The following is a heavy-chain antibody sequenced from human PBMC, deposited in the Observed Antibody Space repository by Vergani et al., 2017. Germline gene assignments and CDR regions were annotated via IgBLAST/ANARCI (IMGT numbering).Heavy chain of an antibody. V-gene: IGHV4-59*01. D-gene: IGHD2-15*01. CDR2: IYYSGST. CDR1: GGSISSYY. CDR3: ARGGGSLYYFDY. Sequence: QVQLQESGPGLVKPSETLSLTCTVPGGSISSYYWSWIRQPPGKGLEWIGYIYYSGSTNYNPSLKSRVTISVDTSKNQFSLKLSSVTAADTAVYYCARGGGSLYYFDYWGQGTLVTVSS. J-gene: IGHJ4*02.